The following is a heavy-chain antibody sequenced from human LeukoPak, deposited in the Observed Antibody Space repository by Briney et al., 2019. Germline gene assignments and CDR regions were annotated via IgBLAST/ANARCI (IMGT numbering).Heavy chain of an antibody. D-gene: IGHD6-19*01. J-gene: IGHJ4*02. V-gene: IGHV4-4*07. CDR3: ARTGYSSGWYPLDY. Sequence: SETLSLTCTVSGGSISSYYWSWIRQPAGKGLEWIGRIYTSGSTNYNPSLKSRVTMSVDTSKNQFSLKLSSVTAADTAVYYCARTGYSSGWYPLDYWGQGTLVTVSS. CDR2: IYTSGST. CDR1: GGSISSYY.